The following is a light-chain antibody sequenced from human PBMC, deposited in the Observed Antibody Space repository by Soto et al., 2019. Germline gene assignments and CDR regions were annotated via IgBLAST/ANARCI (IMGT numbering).Light chain of an antibody. CDR3: QQYNNWPPGT. V-gene: IGKV3-15*01. CDR2: GAS. CDR1: QSVSSN. Sequence: EILMTQSPATLSVSPGERATLSCRASQSVSSNLAWYQQKPGQAPRLLIYGASTRATGIPARFSGSRSGTEFTLTISSLQSEDFAVYYCQQYNNWPPGTFGQGTKVEIK. J-gene: IGKJ1*01.